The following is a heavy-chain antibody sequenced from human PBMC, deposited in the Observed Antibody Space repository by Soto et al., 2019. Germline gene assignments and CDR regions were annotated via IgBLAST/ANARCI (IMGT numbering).Heavy chain of an antibody. V-gene: IGHV4-59*01. D-gene: IGHD2-2*01. Sequence: SKTLSLTCTVSGGSISSYYWSWIRQPPGKGLEWIGYIYYSGSTNYNPSLKSRVTISVDTSKNQFSLKLSSVTAADTAVYYCARGPLDRYCSSTSCPYYFGYWGQGTLVTVSS. CDR3: ARGPLDRYCSSTSCPYYFGY. CDR2: IYYSGST. CDR1: GGSISSYY. J-gene: IGHJ4*02.